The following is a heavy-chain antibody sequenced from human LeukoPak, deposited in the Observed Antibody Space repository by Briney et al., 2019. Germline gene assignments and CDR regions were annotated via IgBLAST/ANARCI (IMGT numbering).Heavy chain of an antibody. CDR2: TRNKAHSFTT. Sequence: PGGSLRLSCAASGFTFSSYATSWVRQAPGEGLEWVGRTRNKAHSFTTEYAASVKGRFTISRDDSKNSLYLQMNSLKTEDTAVYYCARIAVTGGGYFDYWGQGTLVTVSS. CDR1: GFTFSSYA. V-gene: IGHV3-72*01. D-gene: IGHD6-19*01. J-gene: IGHJ4*02. CDR3: ARIAVTGGGYFDY.